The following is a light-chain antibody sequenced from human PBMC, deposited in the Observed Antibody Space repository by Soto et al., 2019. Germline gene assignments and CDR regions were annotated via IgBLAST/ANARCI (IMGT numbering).Light chain of an antibody. CDR3: QHYSTYQWK. Sequence: DIQMTQSPSTLSASVGDRVTITCRASQSISSWLAWYHQKPGKAPKLLIYDASSLETGVPSRFSGSGSGTEFTLTISSLQPDDFETYYCQHYSTYQWKFGKGTKVDI. CDR2: DAS. CDR1: QSISSW. J-gene: IGKJ1*01. V-gene: IGKV1-5*01.